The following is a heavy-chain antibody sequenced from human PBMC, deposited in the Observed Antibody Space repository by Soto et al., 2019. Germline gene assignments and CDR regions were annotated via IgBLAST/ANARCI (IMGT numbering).Heavy chain of an antibody. CDR3: ARSLRATSPLSY. V-gene: IGHV3-11*06. CDR2: ISVTSDDT. CDR1: GFRFMDYY. D-gene: IGHD3-10*01. J-gene: IGHJ4*02. Sequence: VQLVESGGGLVNPGGSLRLSCEASGFRFMDYYMGWIRQGPGKRLEWISYISVTSDDTKYADSVKGRFTISRDNAANFVFLHMNSLRDEDTAVYFCARSLRATSPLSYWGQGTPVTVSS.